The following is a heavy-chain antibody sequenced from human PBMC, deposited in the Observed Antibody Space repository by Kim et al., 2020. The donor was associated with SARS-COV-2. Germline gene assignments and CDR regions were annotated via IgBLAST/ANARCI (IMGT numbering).Heavy chain of an antibody. CDR3: AKSPTLYNRNESGMDV. CDR1: GFTFSSYG. V-gene: IGHV3-30*18. D-gene: IGHD1-1*01. J-gene: IGHJ6*02. Sequence: GGSLRLSCAASGFTFSSYGMHWVRQAPGKGLEWVAVISYDGSNKYYADSVKGRFTISRDNSKNTLYLQMNSLRAEDTAVYYCAKSPTLYNRNESGMDVWGQGTTVTVSS. CDR2: ISYDGSNK.